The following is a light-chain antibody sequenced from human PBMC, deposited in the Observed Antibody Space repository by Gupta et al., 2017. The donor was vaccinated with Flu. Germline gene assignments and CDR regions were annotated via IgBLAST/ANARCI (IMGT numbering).Light chain of an antibody. Sequence: CKTSGGTVSSDVETYLYWHLQRPGQPPQLLIYEVSKRFSGVPDRVSGSGSGTDCTLKISRVEPEDVGAYYCMQSRRLYTFGQGTKLELK. J-gene: IGKJ2*01. CDR3: MQSRRLYT. CDR1: GGTVSSDVETY. CDR2: EVS. V-gene: IGKV2D-29*01.